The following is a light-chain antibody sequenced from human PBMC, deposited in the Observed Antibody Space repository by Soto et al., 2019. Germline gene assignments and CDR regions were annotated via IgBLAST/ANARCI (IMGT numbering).Light chain of an antibody. J-gene: IGKJ1*01. Sequence: EIVLTQSPATLSLSPGERATLSCRASQTVSRMYLSWFQQKPGQAPRLLIYGTSTRATGIPVRFTGSGAGIDFTLTISSLQPEDFAVYFCHQDINLPWTFGQGTKVEIK. CDR3: HQDINLPWT. CDR1: QTVSRMY. V-gene: IGKV3D-7*01. CDR2: GTS.